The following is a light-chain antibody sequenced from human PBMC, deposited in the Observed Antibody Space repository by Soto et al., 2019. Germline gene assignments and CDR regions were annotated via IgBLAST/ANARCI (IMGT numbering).Light chain of an antibody. CDR1: SSDVGGYNY. CDR2: DVS. V-gene: IGLV2-14*01. Sequence: QSALTQPASVSGSPGQSITISCTGTSSDVGGYNYVSWYQQHPGKAPKLMIYDVSNRPSGVSNRCSGSKSGNTASLTISGRQAEDEADYYCSSYTSSSTLGHVVFGGGTELTVL. CDR3: SSYTSSSTLGHVV. J-gene: IGLJ2*01.